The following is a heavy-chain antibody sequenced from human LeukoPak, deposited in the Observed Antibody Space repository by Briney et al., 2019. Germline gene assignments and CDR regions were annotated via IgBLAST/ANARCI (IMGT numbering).Heavy chain of an antibody. V-gene: IGHV1-18*01. D-gene: IGHD3-22*01. CDR1: GYIFTTYG. J-gene: IGHJ5*02. CDR2: ISTYSGNT. Sequence: ASVKVSCKSSGYIFTTYGINWVRQAPGQGLECMGWISTYSGNTNYAQKFQGRVTMTTDTSTSTAYMELRSLTSDETAVYYCARGEGYDSSGYANWFDPWGQGTLVTVSS. CDR3: ARGEGYDSSGYANWFDP.